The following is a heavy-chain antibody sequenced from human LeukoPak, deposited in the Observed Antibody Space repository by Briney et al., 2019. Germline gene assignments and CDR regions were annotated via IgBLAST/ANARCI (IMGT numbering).Heavy chain of an antibody. CDR3: ARHPSIAAPGYYYYMDV. CDR1: GFTFSSYA. CDR2: ISGSGGST. D-gene: IGHD6-6*01. J-gene: IGHJ6*03. V-gene: IGHV3-23*01. Sequence: GGSLRLSCAASGFTFSSYAMSWVRQAPGKGLEWVSAISGSGGSTYYADSVKGRFTISRDNSKNTLYLQMNSLRAEDTAVYYCARHPSIAAPGYYYYMDVWGKGTTVTVSS.